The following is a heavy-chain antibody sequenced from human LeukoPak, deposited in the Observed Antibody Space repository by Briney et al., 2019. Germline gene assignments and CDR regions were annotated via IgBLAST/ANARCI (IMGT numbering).Heavy chain of an antibody. CDR2: MNPNSGNT. CDR3: ARATPGGLHGYSFDY. J-gene: IGHJ4*02. CDR1: GYTFKNYD. D-gene: IGHD5-24*01. V-gene: IGHV1-8*02. Sequence: GASVKVSCKASGYTFKNYDINWVRQATGQGLEWMGWMNPNSGNTGFAQKFQDRVSMTRDTSINTAYMELTSLRSGDTAVYYRARATPGGLHGYSFDYWGQGTVVTVYS.